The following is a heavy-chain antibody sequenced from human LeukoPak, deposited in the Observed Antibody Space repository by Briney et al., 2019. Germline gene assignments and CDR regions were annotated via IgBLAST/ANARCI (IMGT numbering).Heavy chain of an antibody. CDR2: ISWNSGSI. CDR1: GFTFDDYA. Sequence: PGGSLRLSCAASGFTFDDYAMHWVRQAPGKGLEWVSGISWNSGSIGYADSVKGRFTISRDNAKNSLYLQMNSLRAEDMALYYCAKVRTAYSSSPDAFDIWGQGTMVTVSS. CDR3: AKVRTAYSSSPDAFDI. D-gene: IGHD6-13*01. J-gene: IGHJ3*02. V-gene: IGHV3-9*03.